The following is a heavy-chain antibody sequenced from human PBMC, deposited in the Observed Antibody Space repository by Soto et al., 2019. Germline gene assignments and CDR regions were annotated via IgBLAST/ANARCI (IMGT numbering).Heavy chain of an antibody. D-gene: IGHD6-6*01. CDR3: ATTRGYSSSHQTFDY. V-gene: IGHV1-18*01. CDR1: GYTFTSYG. J-gene: IGHJ4*02. CDR2: ISAYNGNT. Sequence: QVQLVQSGAEVKKPGASVKVSCKASGYTFTSYGISWVRQAPGQGLEWMGWISAYNGNTNDAQNLQGRVTMTTDPSTSTAYMELRSLRSDDTAVYYCATTRGYSSSHQTFDYWGQGTLVTVSS.